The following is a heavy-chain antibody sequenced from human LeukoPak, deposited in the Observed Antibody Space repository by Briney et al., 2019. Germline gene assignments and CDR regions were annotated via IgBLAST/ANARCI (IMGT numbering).Heavy chain of an antibody. CDR1: GFTFSSYA. CDR2: ISYDGSNK. V-gene: IGHV3-30-3*01. D-gene: IGHD6-13*01. Sequence: GGSLRLSCAASGFTFSSYAMHWVRQAPGKGLEWVAVISYDGSNKYYADSVKGRSTISRDNSKNTLYLQMNSLRAEDTAVYYCARAAAGFFDYWGQGTLVTVSS. J-gene: IGHJ4*02. CDR3: ARAAAGFFDY.